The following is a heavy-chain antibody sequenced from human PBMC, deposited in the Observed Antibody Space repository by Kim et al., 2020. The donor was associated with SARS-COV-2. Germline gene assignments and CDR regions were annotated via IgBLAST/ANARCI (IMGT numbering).Heavy chain of an antibody. V-gene: IGHV3-11*01. CDR2: ISSSGSTI. D-gene: IGHD3-10*01. J-gene: IGHJ6*02. Sequence: GGSLRLSCAASGFTFSDYYMSWIRQAPGKGLEWVSYISSSGSTIYYADSVKGRFTISRDNAKNSLYLQMNSLRAEDTAVYYCAREAPYGSGSYYSTYYYYGMDVWGQGTTVTVSS. CDR1: GFTFSDYY. CDR3: AREAPYGSGSYYSTYYYYGMDV.